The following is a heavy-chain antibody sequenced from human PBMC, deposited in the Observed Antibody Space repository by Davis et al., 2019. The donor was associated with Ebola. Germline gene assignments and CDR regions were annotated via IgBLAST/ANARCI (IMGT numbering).Heavy chain of an antibody. CDR3: ARRGSSGYYYYFDY. CDR2: IYYSGST. J-gene: IGHJ4*02. V-gene: IGHV4-59*01. CDR1: GGSISSYY. Sequence: MPGGSLRLSCTVSGGSISSYYWSWIRQPPGKGLEWIGYIYYSGSTYYNPSLKSRVTISVDTSKNQFSLKLSSVTAADTAVYYCARRGSSGYYYYFDYWGQGTLVTVSS. D-gene: IGHD3-22*01.